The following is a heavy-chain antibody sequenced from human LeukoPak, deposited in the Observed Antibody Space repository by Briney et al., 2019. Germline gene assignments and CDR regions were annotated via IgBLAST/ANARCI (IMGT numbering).Heavy chain of an antibody. CDR2: INSDGSGT. Sequence: GGSLRLFCAASGFAFNNYWMHWVRQAPGKGLVWVSRINSDGSGTVYADSVKGRFTISRDNAKNTLYLQMNNLRAEDTTVYYCARGRYYYMDVWGQGTTVTVSS. CDR3: ARGRYYYMDV. CDR1: GFAFNNYW. V-gene: IGHV3-74*01. J-gene: IGHJ6*02.